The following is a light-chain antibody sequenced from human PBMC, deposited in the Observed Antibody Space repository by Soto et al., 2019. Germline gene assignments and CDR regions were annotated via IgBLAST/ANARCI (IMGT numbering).Light chain of an antibody. CDR2: DVT. Sequence: QSALTQPRSVSGSPGQSVTISCAGTSSDVGDYDYVSWYQQHPGKAPKIMIYDVTKRPSGVPDRFSGSKSGSTASLTISGLQAEDEADYYCSSYAGSYTWVFGGGTKLTAL. CDR3: SSYAGSYTWV. CDR1: SSDVGDYDY. V-gene: IGLV2-11*01. J-gene: IGLJ3*02.